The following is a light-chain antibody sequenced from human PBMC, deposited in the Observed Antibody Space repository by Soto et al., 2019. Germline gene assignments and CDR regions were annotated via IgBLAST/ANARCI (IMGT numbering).Light chain of an antibody. CDR2: GAS. Sequence: EIVMTQSPATLSVSPGERATLSCRASQSVSSKLAWYQQKPGQAPRLLIYGASTRATGIPARFSGSGSGTDFTLTINSLEPDDFAVYYCQQRDSWPITFGQGTRLEIK. CDR1: QSVSSK. J-gene: IGKJ5*01. CDR3: QQRDSWPIT. V-gene: IGKV3D-15*01.